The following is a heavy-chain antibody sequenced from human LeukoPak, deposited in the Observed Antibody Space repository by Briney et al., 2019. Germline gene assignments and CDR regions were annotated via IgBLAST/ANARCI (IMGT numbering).Heavy chain of an antibody. CDR3: ARSNYDYVWGSYRSYYFDY. D-gene: IGHD3-16*02. V-gene: IGHV3-53*01. CDR1: GFTVSSNY. J-gene: IGHJ4*02. CDR2: IYSGGST. Sequence: PGGSLRLSCAASGFTVSSNYMSWVRQAPGKGLEWVSVIYSGGSTYYADSVKGRLTISRDNSKNTLYLQMNSLRAEDTAVYYCARSNYDYVWGSYRSYYFDYWGQGTLVTVSS.